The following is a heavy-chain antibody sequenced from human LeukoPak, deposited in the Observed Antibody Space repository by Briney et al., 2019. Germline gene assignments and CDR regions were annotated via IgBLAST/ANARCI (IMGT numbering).Heavy chain of an antibody. D-gene: IGHD2/OR15-2a*01. CDR1: GGTFCSYA. Sequence: ASVTVSCKASGGTFCSYAISWVRQAPGQGLEWMGGIIPIFGTANYAQKFQGRVTITADESTSTAYMELSSLRSEDTAVYYCARGNYYYYMDVWGKGTTVTVSS. CDR2: IIPIFGTA. CDR3: ARGNYYYYMDV. V-gene: IGHV1-69*13. J-gene: IGHJ6*03.